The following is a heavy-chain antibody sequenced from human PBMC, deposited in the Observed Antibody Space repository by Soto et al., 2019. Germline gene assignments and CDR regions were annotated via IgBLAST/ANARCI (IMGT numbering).Heavy chain of an antibody. Sequence: PSETLSLTCTVSGGSISSSSYYWGWIRQPPGKGLEWIGSIYYSGNTYYNPSLKSRVTISVDMSEKQSSLKLTSVTAADTAVYWCARDPVDGYAIFDSWGQGALVTGST. CDR2: IYYSGNT. CDR1: GGSISSSSYY. CDR3: ARDPVDGYAIFDS. J-gene: IGHJ5*02. D-gene: IGHD5-12*01. V-gene: IGHV4-39*07.